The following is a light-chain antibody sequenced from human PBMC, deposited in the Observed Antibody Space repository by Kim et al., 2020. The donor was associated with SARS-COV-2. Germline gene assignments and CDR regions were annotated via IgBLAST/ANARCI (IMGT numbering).Light chain of an antibody. J-gene: IGLJ1*01. V-gene: IGLV3-1*01. CDR1: KMGDKY. CDR3: QAWDSNTFYV. Sequence: SYELTQPPSVSVSPGQTASITCSGDKMGDKYACWYQQKPGQSPVLVIYQDNKRPSGIPERFSGSKSGNTATLTISGTQAMDEGDHYCQAWDSNTFYVFGTGTQLTVL. CDR2: QDN.